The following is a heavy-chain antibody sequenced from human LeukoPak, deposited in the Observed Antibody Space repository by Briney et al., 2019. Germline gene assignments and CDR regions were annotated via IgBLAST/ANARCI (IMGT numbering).Heavy chain of an antibody. J-gene: IGHJ4*02. CDR3: AKDRWGDIVGVPAKW. Sequence: RGSLRLSCAASGFTISSYAMSWVRQAPGKGLEWVSAISGSGGSKYYADTVKGRFTISRDNSKNTLYLQMNSLRAEDTAVYYCAKDRWGDIVGVPAKWGGQGTLVTVS. CDR2: ISGSGGSK. CDR1: GFTISSYA. D-gene: IGHD2-2*01. V-gene: IGHV3-23*01.